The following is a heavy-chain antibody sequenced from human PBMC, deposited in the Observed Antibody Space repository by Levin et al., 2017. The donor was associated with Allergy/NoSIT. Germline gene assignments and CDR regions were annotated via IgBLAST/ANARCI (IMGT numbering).Heavy chain of an antibody. CDR2: IYWNDDK. Sequence: SGPTLVKPTQTLTLTCTFSGFSLGTTGVGVSWIRQSPGKALEWLVLIYWNDDKHYSPSLKSRLTITKDTSKKQVVLTMTNMDPVDTATYYCARPTRRGELLVYFDYWGQGTLVTVSS. CDR3: ARPTRRGELLVYFDY. D-gene: IGHD1-7*01. CDR1: GFSLGTTGVG. J-gene: IGHJ4*02. V-gene: IGHV2-5*01.